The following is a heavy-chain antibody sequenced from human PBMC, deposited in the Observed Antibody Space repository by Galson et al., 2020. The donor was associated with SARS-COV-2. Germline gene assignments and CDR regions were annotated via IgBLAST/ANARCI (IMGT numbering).Heavy chain of an antibody. CDR2: ISWDGGST. J-gene: IGHJ6*02. V-gene: IGHV3-43D*03. CDR3: AKDILPATYYYGMDV. CDR1: GFTFDDYA. Sequence: GSLRLSYAASGFTFDDYAMHWVRQAPGKGLEWVSLISWDGGSTYYADSVKGRFTISRDNSKNSLYLQMNSLRAEDTALYYCAKDILPATYYYGMDVWGQGTTVTVSS.